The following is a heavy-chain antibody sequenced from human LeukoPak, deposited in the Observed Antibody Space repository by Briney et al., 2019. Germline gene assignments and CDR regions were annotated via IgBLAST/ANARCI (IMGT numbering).Heavy chain of an antibody. D-gene: IGHD3-22*01. CDR3: ASGRNYYDSSGYSYYFDY. J-gene: IGHJ4*02. Sequence: GRSLRLSCAASGFTFSSYAMHWVRQAPGKGLEWVAVISYDGSNKYYADSVKGRFTISRDNSKNTLYLQMNSLRAEDTAVYYCASGRNYYDSSGYSYYFDYWGQGTLVTVSS. CDR2: ISYDGSNK. V-gene: IGHV3-30-3*01. CDR1: GFTFSSYA.